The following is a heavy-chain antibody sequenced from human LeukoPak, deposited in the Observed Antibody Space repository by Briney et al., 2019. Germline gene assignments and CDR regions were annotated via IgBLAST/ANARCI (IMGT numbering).Heavy chain of an antibody. J-gene: IGHJ4*02. CDR2: IYTSGST. CDR3: ARDEAKGIPAAGTKFDY. V-gene: IGHV4-4*07. D-gene: IGHD6-13*01. CDR1: GGSISSYY. Sequence: SETLSLICAVSGGSISSYYWSWIRQPAGKGLEWIGRIYTSGSTNYNPSLKSRVTMSVDTFKNQFSLKHSSVTAADTAVYYCARDEAKGIPAAGTKFDYWGQGTLVTVSS.